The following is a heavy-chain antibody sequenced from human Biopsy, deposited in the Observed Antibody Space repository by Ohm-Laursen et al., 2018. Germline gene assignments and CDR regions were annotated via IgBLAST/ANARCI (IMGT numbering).Heavy chain of an antibody. J-gene: IGHJ4*02. CDR3: AKGGYCTTTSCYMDVDY. V-gene: IGHV3-23*01. Sequence: SLRLSCAAPGFSFDNYAMNWVRQAPGKGLEWVSTISGSGGSTYYADSVKGRFTISRDASKDTLYLLMNSLRAEDTVMYYCAKGGYCTTTSCYMDVDYWGQGTLVTVSS. D-gene: IGHD2-2*02. CDR1: GFSFDNYA. CDR2: ISGSGGST.